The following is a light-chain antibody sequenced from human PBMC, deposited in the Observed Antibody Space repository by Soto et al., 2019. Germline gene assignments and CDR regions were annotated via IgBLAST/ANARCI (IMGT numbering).Light chain of an antibody. CDR2: VAS. CDR3: QQYNVWPLT. CDR1: QSVSSN. V-gene: IGKV3-15*01. J-gene: IGKJ4*01. Sequence: EIVMTQSPATLSVSPGERATLSCRASQSVSSNLAWYQQKPGQTPKLLIYVASTRATGIPARFSASGSGTEFTLTISSLQSEDFAVYYCQQYNVWPLTFGRGTKVEFK.